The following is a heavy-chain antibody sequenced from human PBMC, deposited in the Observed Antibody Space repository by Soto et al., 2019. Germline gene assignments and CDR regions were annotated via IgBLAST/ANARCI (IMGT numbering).Heavy chain of an antibody. CDR1: GYSFTSYW. Sequence: PGESLKISCKGSGYSFTSYWIGWVRQMPGKGLEWMGIIYPGDSDTRYSPSFQGQVTISADKSISTAYLQWSSLKASDTAMYYCATPGSSTTNDYFYYYGMDVWGQGTTVTVSS. CDR2: IYPGDSDT. V-gene: IGHV5-51*01. J-gene: IGHJ6*02. CDR3: ATPGSSTTNDYFYYYGMDV. D-gene: IGHD2-2*01.